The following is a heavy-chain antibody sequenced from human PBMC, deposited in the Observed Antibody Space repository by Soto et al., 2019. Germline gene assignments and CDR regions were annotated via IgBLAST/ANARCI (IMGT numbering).Heavy chain of an antibody. J-gene: IGHJ5*02. CDR3: ARVYRLLFDP. CDR2: IFYLGSS. V-gene: IGHV4-39*07. D-gene: IGHD4-17*01. CDR1: GDSISISDFY. Sequence: SETRSLTCTVSGDSISISDFYWGWVRQPPGKGLEWIGSIFYLGSSYYNPSLKSRVTISVDTSKNQFSLKLSSVTAADTAVYYCARVYRLLFDPWGQGTLVTVSS.